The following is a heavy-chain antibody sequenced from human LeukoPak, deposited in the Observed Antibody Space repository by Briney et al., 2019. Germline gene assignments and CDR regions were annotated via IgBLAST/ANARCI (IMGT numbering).Heavy chain of an antibody. D-gene: IGHD3-16*02. Sequence: GASVKVSCKASGGTFSSYAISWVRQAPGQGLEWMGWISAYNGNTNYAQKLQGRVTMTTDTSTSTAYMELRSLRSDDTAVYYCARDPTAYVWGSYRTHPLDYWGQGTLVTVSS. J-gene: IGHJ4*02. CDR2: ISAYNGNT. V-gene: IGHV1-18*01. CDR1: GGTFSSYA. CDR3: ARDPTAYVWGSYRTHPLDY.